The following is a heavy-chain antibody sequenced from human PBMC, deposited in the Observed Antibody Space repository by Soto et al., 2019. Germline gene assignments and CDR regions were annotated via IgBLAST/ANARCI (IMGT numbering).Heavy chain of an antibody. J-gene: IGHJ5*02. Sequence: EVQLLESGGGFVQPGGSLRLSCAASGFTFSNYAMSWVRQAPGKGLEWVSAITAYGDSTHYADSVKGRFTISRDSPKNTLYLQMDSLRAEDTAVYYCAKDPLWYDSEWYPPPGFDPWGQGTLVTVSS. CDR1: GFTFSNYA. D-gene: IGHD6-19*01. CDR3: AKDPLWYDSEWYPPPGFDP. CDR2: ITAYGDST. V-gene: IGHV3-23*01.